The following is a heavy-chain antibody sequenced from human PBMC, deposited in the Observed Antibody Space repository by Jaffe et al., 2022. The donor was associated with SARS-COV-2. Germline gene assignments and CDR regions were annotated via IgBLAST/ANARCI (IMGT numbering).Heavy chain of an antibody. CDR1: GYSISSGHY. V-gene: IGHV4-38-2*02. CDR3: ARENANSFDY. J-gene: IGHJ4*02. Sequence: QVQLQESGPGLVKPSETLSLTCTVSGYSISSGHYWGWIRQPPGKGLEWIGSIYHSGSTYYNPSLKSRVTISVDMSKNQFSLKLSSVTAADTAVYYCARENANSFDYWGQGTLVTVSS. CDR2: IYHSGST.